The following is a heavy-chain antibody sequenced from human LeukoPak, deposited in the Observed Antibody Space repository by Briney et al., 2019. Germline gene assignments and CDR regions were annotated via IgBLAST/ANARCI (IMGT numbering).Heavy chain of an antibody. J-gene: IGHJ4*02. CDR1: GFTFSDYN. Sequence: PGRSLRLSCAASGFTFSDYNMNWVRQSPGKGLEWVSVIYSGGDTYYADSVKGRFIISRDNSKNTVYLQMNSLRAEDTAVYYCSRDRGISGEWGQGTLVTVSS. CDR3: SRDRGISGE. CDR2: IYSGGDT. V-gene: IGHV3-66*01. D-gene: IGHD1-26*01.